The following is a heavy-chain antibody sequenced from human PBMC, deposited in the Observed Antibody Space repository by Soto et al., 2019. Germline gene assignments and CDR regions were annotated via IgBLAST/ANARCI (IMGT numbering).Heavy chain of an antibody. CDR3: ARDPLRYCSGGSCYSDPYYYYMDV. J-gene: IGHJ6*03. D-gene: IGHD2-15*01. CDR1: GFTFSSYS. Sequence: GGSLRLSCAASGFTFSSYSMNWVRQAPGKGLEWVSSISSSSSYIYYADSVKGRFTISRDNAKNSLYLQMNSLRAEDTAVYYCARDPLRYCSGGSCYSDPYYYYMDVWGKGTTVTVSS. CDR2: ISSSSSYI. V-gene: IGHV3-21*01.